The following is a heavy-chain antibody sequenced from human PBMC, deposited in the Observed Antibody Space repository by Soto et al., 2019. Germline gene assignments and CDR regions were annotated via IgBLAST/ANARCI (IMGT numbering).Heavy chain of an antibody. CDR3: ARGGRIVDTGIGYYYYHAMDV. V-gene: IGHV1-46*01. Sequence: GASVKVSGKASGYTFTSYYIHWVRQAPGQGLEWMGIFNPTGDTASYAQKLQGRVTMTRDTSTGTAYMELGSLRSEDTAVYYCARGGRIVDTGIGYYYYHAMDVWGQGTTVTVSS. CDR1: GYTFTSYY. J-gene: IGHJ6*02. D-gene: IGHD5-18*01. CDR2: FNPTGDTA.